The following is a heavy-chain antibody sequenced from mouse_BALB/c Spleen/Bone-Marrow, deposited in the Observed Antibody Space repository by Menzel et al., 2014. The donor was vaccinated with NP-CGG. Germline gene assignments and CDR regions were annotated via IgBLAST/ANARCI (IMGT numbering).Heavy chain of an antibody. CDR1: GFTFSDYY. CDR3: ARQGYYGSSYWFFDV. D-gene: IGHD1-1*01. CDR2: ISDGGGST. J-gene: IGHJ1*01. Sequence: EVHLVESGGVLVQPGGSLKLSCATSGFTFSDYYMYWVRQTPEKRLEWVAHISDGGGSTYYPDTVKGRFTISRDNAKNTLYLQMSRLKSGDTAMYYCARQGYYGSSYWFFDVWGAGTTVTVSS. V-gene: IGHV5-12*02.